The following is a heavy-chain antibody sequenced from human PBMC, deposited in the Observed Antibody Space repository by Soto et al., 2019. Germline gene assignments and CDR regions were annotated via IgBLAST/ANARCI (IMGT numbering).Heavy chain of an antibody. D-gene: IGHD2-8*01. CDR2: INPNSGGT. J-gene: IGHJ4*02. Sequence: ASVKVSGTASGYTFTGYYMHWVRQAPGQGLEWMGWINPNSGGTNYAQKFQGRVTMTRDTSISTAYMEVSRLRSDDTAVYYCAREVDGVCPMGYWGQGTLVTVSS. CDR1: GYTFTGYY. V-gene: IGHV1-2*02. CDR3: AREVDGVCPMGY.